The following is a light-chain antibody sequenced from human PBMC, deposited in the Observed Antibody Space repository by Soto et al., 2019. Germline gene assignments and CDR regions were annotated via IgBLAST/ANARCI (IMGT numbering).Light chain of an antibody. Sequence: SYVLTQPPSVSVAPGQTATITCGGNNIGDKRVHWYQQKPGQAPVLVVYDDTDRPSGIPERFSGSNSANTATLTISRVEAGDEADYFCQVSNSSCNCYVFGTGTKVTVL. CDR1: NIGDKR. CDR2: DDT. J-gene: IGLJ1*01. CDR3: QVSNSSCNCYV. V-gene: IGLV3-21*02.